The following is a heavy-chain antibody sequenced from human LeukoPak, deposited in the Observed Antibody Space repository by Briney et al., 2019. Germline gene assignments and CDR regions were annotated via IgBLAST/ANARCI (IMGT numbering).Heavy chain of an antibody. V-gene: IGHV3-53*01. CDR1: GFTVSSNY. CDR2: IHSDGKT. Sequence: GGSLRLSCAASGFTVSSNYVSWARQAPGKGLEWVSVIHSDGKTYYADSVKGRFTISRDSSQNTLYLQMNSLRAEDTAVYYCARHGVLRYIDDWGQGTLVTVSS. J-gene: IGHJ4*02. D-gene: IGHD3-9*01. CDR3: ARHGVLRYIDD.